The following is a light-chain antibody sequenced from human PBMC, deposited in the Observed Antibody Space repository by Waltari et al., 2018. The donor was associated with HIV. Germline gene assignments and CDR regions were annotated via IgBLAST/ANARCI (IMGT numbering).Light chain of an antibody. Sequence: EILMMQSPATLSVSLGIRVTLSCRANQSLGSNVAWYHQRPCQTPRLLVYEASTRAPDTPTRFTGSGSGTKFTLTIISLQSEDFGVYFCQQYSDWPLTFGGGTKVDIK. CDR1: QSLGSN. CDR3: QQYSDWPLT. V-gene: IGKV3D-15*01. J-gene: IGKJ4*01. CDR2: EAS.